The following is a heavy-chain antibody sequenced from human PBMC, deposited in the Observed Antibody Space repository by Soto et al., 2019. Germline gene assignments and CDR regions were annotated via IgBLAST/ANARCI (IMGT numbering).Heavy chain of an antibody. Sequence: QVQLVESGGGVVQPGRSLRLSCAASGFTFSSYAMHWVRQAPGKGLEWVAVISYDGSNKYYADSVKGRFTISRDNSKNTLYLQMNSLRAEETAVYYCARDFQWLALDYWGQGTLVTVSS. D-gene: IGHD6-19*01. CDR2: ISYDGSNK. J-gene: IGHJ4*02. CDR1: GFTFSSYA. CDR3: ARDFQWLALDY. V-gene: IGHV3-30-3*01.